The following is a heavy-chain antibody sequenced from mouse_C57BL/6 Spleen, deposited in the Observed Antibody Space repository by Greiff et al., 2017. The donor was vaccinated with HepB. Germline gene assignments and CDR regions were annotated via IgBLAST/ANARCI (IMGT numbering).Heavy chain of an antibody. CDR3: ARGGYGSPSYYFDY. D-gene: IGHD1-1*01. J-gene: IGHJ2*01. Sequence: QVQLQQPGAELVKPGASVKMSCKASGYPFTSYRITWVKQRPGQGLEWIGDIYPGSGSTNYNEKFKSKATLTVDTSSSTAYMQLSSLTSEDSAVYYCARGGYGSPSYYFDYWGQGTTLTVSS. CDR1: GYPFTSYR. CDR2: IYPGSGST. V-gene: IGHV1-55*01.